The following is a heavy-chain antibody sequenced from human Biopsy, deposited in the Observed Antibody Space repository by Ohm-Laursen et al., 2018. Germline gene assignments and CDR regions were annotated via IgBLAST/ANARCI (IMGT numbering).Heavy chain of an antibody. D-gene: IGHD2-2*01. J-gene: IGHJ5*02. CDR2: VHHDGRA. V-gene: IGHV4-34*01. Sequence: TLSLTCAVYGGTYSGYYWSWIRQPPGKGLEWIGEVHHDGRANYNPSLKSRVTISGDMSKKQFSLKLSGVTAANTAVYYCARFIVPSLHCSNGVCPIRWFDPWGQGTLVTVFS. CDR1: GGTYSGYY. CDR3: ARFIVPSLHCSNGVCPIRWFDP.